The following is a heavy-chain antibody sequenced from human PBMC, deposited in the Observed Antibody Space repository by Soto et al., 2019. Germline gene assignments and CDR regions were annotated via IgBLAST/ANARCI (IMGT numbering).Heavy chain of an antibody. CDR3: AREGVGYSYGFYGMDV. D-gene: IGHD5-18*01. V-gene: IGHV1-69*13. CDR1: GGTFSSYA. J-gene: IGHJ6*02. Sequence: SVKVSCKASGGTFSSYAISWVRQAPGQGLEWMGGIIPIFGTANYAQKFQGRVTITADESTSTAYMELSSLRSEDTAVYYCAREGVGYSYGFYGMDVWGQGTTVTVSS. CDR2: IIPIFGTA.